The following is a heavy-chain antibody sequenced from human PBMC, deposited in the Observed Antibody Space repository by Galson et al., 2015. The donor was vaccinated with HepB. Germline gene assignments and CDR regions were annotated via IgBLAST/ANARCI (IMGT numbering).Heavy chain of an antibody. Sequence: SVKVSCKASGYTFTSYAMHWVRQAPGQRLEWMGWINAGNGNTKYSQKFQGRVTITRDTSASTAYMELSSLRSEDTAVYYCARGGSLLRFLEWLTGGYFDYWGQGTLVTVSS. CDR3: ARGGSLLRFLEWLTGGYFDY. V-gene: IGHV1-3*01. J-gene: IGHJ4*02. CDR1: GYTFTSYA. CDR2: INAGNGNT. D-gene: IGHD3-3*01.